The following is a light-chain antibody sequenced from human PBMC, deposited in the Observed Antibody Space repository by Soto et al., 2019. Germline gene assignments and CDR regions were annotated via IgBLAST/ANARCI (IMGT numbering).Light chain of an antibody. CDR3: QQYNNWPRT. Sequence: EIVMTQSPAILSVSPGERATLSCRASQSVSSNLAWYQQKPGQAPRLLIYGASTRATGIPARFSGSGSGTEFTLTLSSLQSEDFAVYYCQQYNNWPRTFGQGTKVEIK. V-gene: IGKV3-15*01. J-gene: IGKJ1*01. CDR1: QSVSSN. CDR2: GAS.